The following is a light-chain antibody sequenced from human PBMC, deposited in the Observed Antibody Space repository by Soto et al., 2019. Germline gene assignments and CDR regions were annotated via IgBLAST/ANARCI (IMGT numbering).Light chain of an antibody. CDR2: AAS. CDR3: QQRYSTSFT. V-gene: IGKV1-39*01. J-gene: IGKJ3*01. Sequence: DIQMTQSPSSLSASVGDRVTITCRASQTVTTYLNWYQQKPGEAPKLLIYAASTLHTGVPSRLSGSCSATAVTLAISGLQAEDFASYFCQQRYSTSFTFGPGTTVDI. CDR1: QTVTTY.